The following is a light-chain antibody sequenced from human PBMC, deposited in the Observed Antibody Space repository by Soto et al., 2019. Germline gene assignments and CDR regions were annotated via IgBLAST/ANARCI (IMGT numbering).Light chain of an antibody. CDR1: SSDIGGYNY. Sequence: QSVLTQPASLSGSPGQSITISCTGTSSDIGGYNYVSWYQQHPGKAPKLMIHDVSNRPSGVSNRFSGPKSGNTASLTISVLQAEDEADYYCSSYRASSTTHYVFGTGTKVTVL. J-gene: IGLJ1*01. CDR3: SSYRASSTTHYV. V-gene: IGLV2-14*03. CDR2: DVS.